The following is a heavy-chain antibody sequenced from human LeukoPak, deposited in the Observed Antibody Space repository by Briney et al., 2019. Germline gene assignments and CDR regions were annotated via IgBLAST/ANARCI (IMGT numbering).Heavy chain of an antibody. D-gene: IGHD3-16*01. Sequence: SETLSLTGTVSGGSISTSYWSWLRQPAGKELEWIGRFYTNGRTTYNPSLKSRATVSVDTSKNQFSLELTSVTAADTAVYYCANSGGYYWYFDLWGRGTLVTVSS. CDR1: GGSISTSY. V-gene: IGHV4-4*07. J-gene: IGHJ2*01. CDR3: ANSGGYYWYFDL. CDR2: FYTNGRT.